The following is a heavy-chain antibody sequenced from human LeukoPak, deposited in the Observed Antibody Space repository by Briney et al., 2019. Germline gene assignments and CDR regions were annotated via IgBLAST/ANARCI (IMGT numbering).Heavy chain of an antibody. Sequence: ASVKVSCKASGYTFTSYGINWVRQAPRQGLEWMGWISVYNGNTLYAQRLQGRVTMTTDTSTSTAYMDLRSLRSDDTAVYYCARSLDTPTNDYWGQGTLVTVSS. D-gene: IGHD5-18*01. J-gene: IGHJ4*02. V-gene: IGHV1-18*01. CDR2: ISVYNGNT. CDR1: GYTFTSYG. CDR3: ARSLDTPTNDY.